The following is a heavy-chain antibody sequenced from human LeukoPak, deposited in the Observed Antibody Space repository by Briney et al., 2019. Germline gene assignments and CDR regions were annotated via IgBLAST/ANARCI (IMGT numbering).Heavy chain of an antibody. CDR2: FDPEDGET. D-gene: IGHD1-26*01. J-gene: IGHJ4*02. CDR3: AAKGKMEWEVGLHY. CDR1: GYSLSQLS. Sequence: APVKVSCKVSGYSLSQLSIHWVRQAPGKGLEWMGGFDPEDGETIYAQKFQGRVTMTEDTSTDTAYMELSSLRSEDTAIYYCAAKGKMEWEVGLHYWGQGTLLIVSS. V-gene: IGHV1-24*01.